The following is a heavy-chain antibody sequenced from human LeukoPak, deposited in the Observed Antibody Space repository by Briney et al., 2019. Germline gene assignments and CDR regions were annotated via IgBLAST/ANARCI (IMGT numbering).Heavy chain of an antibody. D-gene: IGHD1-26*01. Sequence: SETLSLTCTVSGGSISSGGYYWSWIRQPPGKGLEWIGYIYHSGSTYYNPSLKSRVTISVDRSKNQFSLKLSSVTAADTAVYYCARDLIVGATPLGAFDIWGQGTMVTVSS. CDR2: IYHSGST. CDR1: GGSISSGGYY. CDR3: ARDLIVGATPLGAFDI. J-gene: IGHJ3*02. V-gene: IGHV4-30-2*01.